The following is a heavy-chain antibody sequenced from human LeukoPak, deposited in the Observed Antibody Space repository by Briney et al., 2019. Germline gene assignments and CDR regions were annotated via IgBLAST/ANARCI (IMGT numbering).Heavy chain of an antibody. V-gene: IGHV3-30*02. CDR1: GFTFSSYG. CDR2: IRYDGSNK. D-gene: IGHD3-10*01. Sequence: GGSLRLSCAASGFTFSSYGMHWVRQAPGKGLEWVAFIRYDGSNKYYADSVKGRFTISRDNSKNTLYLQMNSLRAEDTAVYYCAKDYWYYGPEDYYYMDVWGKGTTVTISS. CDR3: AKDYWYYGPEDYYYMDV. J-gene: IGHJ6*03.